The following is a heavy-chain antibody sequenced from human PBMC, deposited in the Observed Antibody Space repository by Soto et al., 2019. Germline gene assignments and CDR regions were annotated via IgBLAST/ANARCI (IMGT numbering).Heavy chain of an antibody. J-gene: IGHJ4*02. CDR3: ASGEQWQVGYFDY. CDR2: IIPILGIA. CDR1: GGTFSSYA. D-gene: IGHD6-19*01. Sequence: QVQLVQSGAEVKKPESSVKVSCKASGGTFSSYAISWVRQAPGQGLEWMGRIIPILGIANYAQKFQGRVTITADKSTSTAYMELSSLRSEDTAVYYCASGEQWQVGYFDYWGQGTLVTVSS. V-gene: IGHV1-69*02.